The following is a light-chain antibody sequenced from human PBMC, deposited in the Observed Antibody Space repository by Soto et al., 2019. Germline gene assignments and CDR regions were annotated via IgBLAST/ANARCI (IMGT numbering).Light chain of an antibody. CDR2: EVS. V-gene: IGLV2-14*01. J-gene: IGLJ1*01. Sequence: QSVLTQPASVSGSPGQSITISCTGTSSDVADYNYVSRYQQHPGKAPKLMIYEVSNRPSGVSNRFSGSKSDNAASLTISGLQAEDEADYCCNSYTKTNTWVFGTGTKVTVL. CDR1: SSDVADYNY. CDR3: NSYTKTNTWV.